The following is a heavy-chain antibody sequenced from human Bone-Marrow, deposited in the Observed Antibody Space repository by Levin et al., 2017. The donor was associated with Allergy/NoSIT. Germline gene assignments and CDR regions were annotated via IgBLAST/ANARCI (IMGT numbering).Heavy chain of an antibody. J-gene: IGHJ6*02. D-gene: IGHD2-15*01. CDR2: IYPGGSDI. CDR3: ARGRFCSGSPCYYFYYYGMDV. CDR1: GYSFTNYW. V-gene: IGHV5-51*01. Sequence: GESLKISCKGFGYSFTNYWIGWVRQIPGKGLEWVGIIYPGGSDIRYSPAFQGQVTMSVDRSLSTAYLQWSSLEASDTAIYYCARGRFCSGSPCYYFYYYGMDVWGQGTTVTVSS.